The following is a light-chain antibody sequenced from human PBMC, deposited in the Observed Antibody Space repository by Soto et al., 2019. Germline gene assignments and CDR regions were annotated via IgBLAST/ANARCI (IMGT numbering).Light chain of an antibody. V-gene: IGLV2-23*02. CDR3: SSRGCTIPTYV. Sequence: QSVLTQPASVSGSPGQSITISCTGTSSDVGSYNVVSWYQQHPGKAPKLIIYEVSKRPSGVSDRFSGSKSGNTASLTISGLHAEDLSEYHSSSRGCTIPTYVFVTGTKVT. J-gene: IGLJ1*01. CDR1: SSDVGSYNV. CDR2: EVS.